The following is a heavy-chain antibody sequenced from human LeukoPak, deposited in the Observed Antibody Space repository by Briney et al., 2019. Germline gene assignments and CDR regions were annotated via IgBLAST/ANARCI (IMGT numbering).Heavy chain of an antibody. Sequence: ASVKVSCKXSGGTFSSYAISWVRQAPGQGLEWMGGIIPIFGTANYAQKFQGRVTITADESTSTAYMELSSLRSEDTAVYYCARDRGVYDSSDYYYYYYMDVWGKGTTVTVSS. V-gene: IGHV1-69*13. D-gene: IGHD3-22*01. J-gene: IGHJ6*03. CDR1: GGTFSSYA. CDR3: ARDRGVYDSSDYYYYYYMDV. CDR2: IIPIFGTA.